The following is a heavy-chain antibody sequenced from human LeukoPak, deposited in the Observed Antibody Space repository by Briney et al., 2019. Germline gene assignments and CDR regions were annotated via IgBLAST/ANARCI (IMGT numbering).Heavy chain of an antibody. CDR2: INPKSGAA. CDR1: GYIFSEYY. V-gene: IGHV1-2*02. D-gene: IGHD6-13*01. Sequence: ASVNVSCKASGYIFSEYYMHWVRQAPGQGLEWLGWINPKSGAADYAQQFRGRVTMTRDTSTNTDYMEMKRVTSDDTAVYYCARGAEAETSPLDFWGQGTLVIVS. CDR3: ARGAEAETSPLDF. J-gene: IGHJ4*02.